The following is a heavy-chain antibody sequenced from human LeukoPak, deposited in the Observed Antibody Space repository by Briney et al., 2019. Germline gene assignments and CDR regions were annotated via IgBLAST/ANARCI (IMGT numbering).Heavy chain of an antibody. V-gene: IGHV3-48*03. CDR3: ARGAHDDSSGYYFAYNWFDP. J-gene: IGHJ5*02. CDR1: GFTFSSYE. D-gene: IGHD3-22*01. CDR2: ISSSGSTI. Sequence: GGSLRLSCAASGFTFSSYEMNWVRQAPGKGLEWVSYISSSGSTIYYADSVKGRFTISRDNAMNSLYLQMNCLRAEDTAVYYCARGAHDDSSGYYFAYNWFDPWGQGTLVTVSS.